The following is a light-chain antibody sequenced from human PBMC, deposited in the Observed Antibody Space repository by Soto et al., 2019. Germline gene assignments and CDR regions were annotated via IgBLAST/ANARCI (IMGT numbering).Light chain of an antibody. CDR1: SSDVGGYDY. Sequence: QSALTQPPSASGSLGQSVTISCTGTSSDVGGYDYVSWYQQHPGKVPKLMIYEVNKRPSGVPDRFSGSKSGNTASLTVSGLQAEDEAEYYCSSYAGSKNSPVVFGGGTKVTVL. J-gene: IGLJ2*01. CDR2: EVN. CDR3: SSYAGSKNSPVV. V-gene: IGLV2-8*01.